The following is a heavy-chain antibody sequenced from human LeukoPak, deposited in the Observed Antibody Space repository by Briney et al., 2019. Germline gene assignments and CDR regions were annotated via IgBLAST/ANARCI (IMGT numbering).Heavy chain of an antibody. CDR1: GGSIYSSNW. D-gene: IGHD6-13*01. Sequence: KASETLSLTCAVSGGSIYSSNWWSWVRQPPGMGLEWIGEIYHSGSTNYNPSLKSRVTISVDKSKKQFSLRLSSVTAADTAVYYCARDAGIVAAGSLDYWGQGTLVTVSS. CDR2: IYHSGST. V-gene: IGHV4-4*02. CDR3: ARDAGIVAAGSLDY. J-gene: IGHJ4*02.